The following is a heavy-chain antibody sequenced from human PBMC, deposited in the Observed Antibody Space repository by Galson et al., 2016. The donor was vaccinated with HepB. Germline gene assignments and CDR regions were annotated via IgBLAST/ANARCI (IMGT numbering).Heavy chain of an antibody. V-gene: IGHV4-39*01. CDR1: GGSISSSGYY. Sequence: ETLSLTCTVSGGSISSSGYYWGWIRQPPGKGLEWIGSIYYSGTTYYSPSLESRVTISVDTSKNQFSLKLNSVTAADTAVFYCARSGYYYDSSGWAWYFDLWGRGTLVTVSS. J-gene: IGHJ2*01. CDR2: IYYSGTT. D-gene: IGHD3-22*01. CDR3: ARSGYYYDSSGWAWYFDL.